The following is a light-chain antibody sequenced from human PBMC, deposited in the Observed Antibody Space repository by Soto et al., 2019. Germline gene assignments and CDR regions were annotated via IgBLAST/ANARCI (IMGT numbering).Light chain of an antibody. V-gene: IGKV1-8*01. Sequence: AIRMTQSPSSLSASTGDRVTITCRASQGISSYLAWYQQKPGKAPKLLIYAASTLQSGVPSRFSGSGSGTDFTLTISCLQSEDFATYYCQQYYIYPITFGQGTRLEMK. CDR1: QGISSY. CDR2: AAS. CDR3: QQYYIYPIT. J-gene: IGKJ5*01.